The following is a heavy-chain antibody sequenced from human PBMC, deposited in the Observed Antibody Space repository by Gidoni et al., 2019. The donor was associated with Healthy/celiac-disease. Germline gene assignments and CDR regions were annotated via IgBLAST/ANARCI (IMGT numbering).Heavy chain of an antibody. J-gene: IGHJ4*02. D-gene: IGHD6-19*01. CDR1: GFTFSSYA. CDR3: ARDWDSSGWPTYYFDY. Sequence: QVQLVESGGGVVQPGRSLRLSCAASGFTFSSYAMHWVRQAPGKGLEWVAVISYDGSNKYYADSVKGRFTISRDNSKNTLYLQMNSLRAEDTAVYYCARDWDSSGWPTYYFDYWGQGTLVTVSS. CDR2: ISYDGSNK. V-gene: IGHV3-30-3*01.